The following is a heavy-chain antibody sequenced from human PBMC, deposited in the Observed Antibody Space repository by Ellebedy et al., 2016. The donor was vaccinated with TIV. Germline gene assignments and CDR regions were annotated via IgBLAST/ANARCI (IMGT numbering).Heavy chain of an antibody. CDR2: FDPEDGET. CDR1: GYTLTELS. D-gene: IGHD4-17*01. V-gene: IGHV1-24*01. CDR3: ASGYGDYVQAL. J-gene: IGHJ4*02. Sequence: AASVKVSCKVSGYTLTELSMHWARQAPGKGLEWMGGFDPEDGETIYAQKFQGRVTMTEDTSTDTAYMELSSLRSEDTAVYYCASGYGDYVQALWGQGTLVTVSS.